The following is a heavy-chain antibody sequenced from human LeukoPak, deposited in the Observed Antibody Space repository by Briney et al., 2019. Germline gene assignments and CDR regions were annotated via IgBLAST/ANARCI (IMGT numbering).Heavy chain of an antibody. CDR1: GFTFSSYA. D-gene: IGHD3/OR15-3a*01. CDR2: ISSSGVST. CDR3: ATGGLGISPFEY. V-gene: IGHV3-23*01. Sequence: PGGSLRLSCAASGFTFSSYAMSWVRQAPGKGLEWVSPISSSGVSTYYADSVKGRFTISRDNSKNTLYLQMNSLRAEDTAIYYCATGGLGISPFEYWGQGTLVTVSS. J-gene: IGHJ4*02.